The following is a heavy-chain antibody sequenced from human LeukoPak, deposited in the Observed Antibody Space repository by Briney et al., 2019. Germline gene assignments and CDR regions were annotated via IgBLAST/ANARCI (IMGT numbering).Heavy chain of an antibody. Sequence: SETLSLTCTVSGGSISSYYWSWIRQPPGKGLEWIGYIYYSGSTNYNPSLKSRVTISVDTSKNQFSLKPSSVNAADTAVYYFAGNYGGNYLGAFDIWGQGTMVTVSS. J-gene: IGHJ3*02. CDR2: IYYSGST. CDR1: GGSISSYY. V-gene: IGHV4-59*01. D-gene: IGHD4-23*01. CDR3: AGNYGGNYLGAFDI.